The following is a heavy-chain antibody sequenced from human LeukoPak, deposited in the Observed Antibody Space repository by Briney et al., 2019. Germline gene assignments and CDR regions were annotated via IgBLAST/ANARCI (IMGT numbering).Heavy chain of an antibody. J-gene: IGHJ4*02. Sequence: GGSLRLSCAASGFTFDDYAMHWVRQAPGKGLEWVSGISWNSGSIDYADSVKGRFTISRDNAKNSLYLQMNSLRAEDTAVYYCARENTMVRGVGYFDYWGQGTLVTVSS. D-gene: IGHD3-10*01. CDR2: ISWNSGSI. CDR1: GFTFDDYA. V-gene: IGHV3-9*01. CDR3: ARENTMVRGVGYFDY.